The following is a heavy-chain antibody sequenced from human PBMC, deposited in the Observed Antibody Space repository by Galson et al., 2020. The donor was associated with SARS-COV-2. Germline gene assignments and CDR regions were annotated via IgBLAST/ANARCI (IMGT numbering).Heavy chain of an antibody. Sequence: ASVKVSCKVSGYTLTELSMHWVRQAPGKGLEWMGGFDPEDGETIYAQKFQGRVTMTEDTSTDTAYMELSSLRSEDTAVYYCATSIVLMVYAQCDYWGQGTLVTVSS. D-gene: IGHD2-8*01. V-gene: IGHV1-24*01. J-gene: IGHJ4*02. CDR1: GYTLTELS. CDR2: FDPEDGET. CDR3: ATSIVLMVYAQCDY.